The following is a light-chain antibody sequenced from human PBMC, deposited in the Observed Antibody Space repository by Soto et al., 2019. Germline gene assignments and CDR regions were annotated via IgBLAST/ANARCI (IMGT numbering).Light chain of an antibody. CDR1: QSVSSN. Sequence: IFMTHSPATLSVSPGETATIHFRASQSVSSNVAWYQQKPGQAPRLRIYGASTRATGIPARFSGSGSGTEFTLTISSLQSEECAVYYCQQYNNWPKKFGQGTKVDI. CDR3: QQYNNWPKK. CDR2: GAS. J-gene: IGKJ1*01. V-gene: IGKV3-15*01.